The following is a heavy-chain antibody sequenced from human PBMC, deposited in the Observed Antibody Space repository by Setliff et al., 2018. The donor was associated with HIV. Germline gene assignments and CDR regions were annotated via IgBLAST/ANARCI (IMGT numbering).Heavy chain of an antibody. CDR1: GFTFSNAW. V-gene: IGHV3-15*01. Sequence: PGGSLRLSCAASGFTFSNAWMSWVRQAPGKGLEWVGRIKSKTDGGTTDYAAPVKGRFTISRDDSKNTLYLQMNSLKTEDTAVYYCTTGPNPSEEEAFDIWGQGTMVTVSS. J-gene: IGHJ3*02. CDR3: TTGPNPSEEEAFDI. CDR2: IKSKTDGGTT.